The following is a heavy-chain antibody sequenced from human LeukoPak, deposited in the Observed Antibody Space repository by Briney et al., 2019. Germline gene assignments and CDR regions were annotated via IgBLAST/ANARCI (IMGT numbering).Heavy chain of an antibody. CDR1: GFTVSSNY. J-gene: IGHJ4*02. D-gene: IGHD3-10*01. Sequence: PGVSLRLSCAASGFTVSSNYMSWVRQAPGKGLEWVSVIYSGGSTYYADSVKGRFTISRDNSKNTLYLQMNSLRAEDTAVYYCARETNYYGSGSYVFDYWGQGTLVTVSS. CDR2: IYSGGST. V-gene: IGHV3-53*01. CDR3: ARETNYYGSGSYVFDY.